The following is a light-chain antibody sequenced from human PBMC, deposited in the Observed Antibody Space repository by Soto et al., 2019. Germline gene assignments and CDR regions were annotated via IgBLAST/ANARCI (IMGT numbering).Light chain of an antibody. V-gene: IGLV4-69*01. CDR3: HTWGTGIQV. CDR2: LNSDGSH. CDR1: SGHSSYA. Sequence: QLVLTQTPSASASLGASVKLTCTLSSGHSSYAIAWHQQQPEKGPRYLMKLNSDGSHSKGDGIPDRFSGSSSRTERYLTISSLQSEDEADYYCHTWGTGIQVFGGGTKLTVL. J-gene: IGLJ3*02.